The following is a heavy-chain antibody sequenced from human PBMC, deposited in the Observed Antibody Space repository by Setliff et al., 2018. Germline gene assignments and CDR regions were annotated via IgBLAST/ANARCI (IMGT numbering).Heavy chain of an antibody. CDR3: ARETYDILTGYTYWYFDL. D-gene: IGHD3-9*01. CDR2: INGGNGNT. V-gene: IGHV1-3*01. J-gene: IGHJ2*01. CDR1: GYTFTNYA. Sequence: ASVKVSCKASGYTFTNYALHWLRQAPGQRLEWMAYINGGNGNTHYSQKFRGRVTVTRDTSASTVFMEPSTLRSEDTAVYYCARETYDILTGYTYWYFDLWGRGTLGTVS.